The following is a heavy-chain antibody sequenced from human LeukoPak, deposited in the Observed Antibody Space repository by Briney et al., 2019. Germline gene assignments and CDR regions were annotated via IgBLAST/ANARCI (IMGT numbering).Heavy chain of an antibody. J-gene: IGHJ4*02. CDR2: IYYSGST. Sequence: SQTLSLTCTVSGGSISSGDYYWSWIRQPPGKGLEWIGYIYYSGSTYYNPSLKSRVTISVDTSNNQFSLKLSSVTAADTAVYYCASGRAMRGNADLYYFDYWGQGTLVTVSS. CDR3: ASGRAMRGNADLYYFDY. CDR1: GGSISSGDYY. D-gene: IGHD2-2*01. V-gene: IGHV4-30-4*01.